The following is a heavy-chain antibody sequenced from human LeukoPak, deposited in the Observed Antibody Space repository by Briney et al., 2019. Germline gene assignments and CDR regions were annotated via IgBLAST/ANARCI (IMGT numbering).Heavy chain of an antibody. CDR1: GFTFSSYG. D-gene: IGHD5-12*01. V-gene: IGHV3-30*03. Sequence: PSGGPLRLSCAASGFTFSSYGMHWVRQAPGKGLEWVAVISYDGSNKYYADSVKGRFTISRDNSKNTLYLQMNSLRAEDTAVYYCARELVAPYGMDVWGQGTTVTVSS. CDR3: ARELVAPYGMDV. CDR2: ISYDGSNK. J-gene: IGHJ6*02.